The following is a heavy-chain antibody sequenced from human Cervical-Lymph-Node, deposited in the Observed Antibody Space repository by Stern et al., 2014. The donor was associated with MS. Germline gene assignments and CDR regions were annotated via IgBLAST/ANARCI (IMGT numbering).Heavy chain of an antibody. D-gene: IGHD3-22*01. V-gene: IGHV5-51*03. CDR3: ARLPWDSSGPIDY. Sequence: VQLVESGAEVKKPGESLKISCKGSGYSFTSYWIGWVRQMPGKGLEWMGIIYPGDSDTRYSPSFQGQVTISTAKSISTAYPPWGSLKASDSAMYYCARLPWDSSGPIDYWGQEPLVTVPP. CDR2: IYPGDSDT. CDR1: GYSFTSYW. J-gene: IGHJ4*02.